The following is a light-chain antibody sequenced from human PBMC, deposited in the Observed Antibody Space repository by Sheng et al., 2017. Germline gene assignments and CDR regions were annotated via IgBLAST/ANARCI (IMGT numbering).Light chain of an antibody. CDR1: RSITKY. V-gene: IGKV3-20*01. J-gene: IGKJ1*01. CDR3: QQYGSSLWT. Sequence: IVMTQSPATLSVSPGERATLSCRASRSITKYLAWYQQKPGQAPRLLIYGASSRATGIPDRFSGSGSGTDFTLTISRLEPEDFAVYYCQQYGSSLWTFGQGTKVEIK. CDR2: GAS.